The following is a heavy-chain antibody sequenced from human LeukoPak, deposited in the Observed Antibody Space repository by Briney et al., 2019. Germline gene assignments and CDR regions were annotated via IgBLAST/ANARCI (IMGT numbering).Heavy chain of an antibody. D-gene: IGHD3-22*01. J-gene: IGHJ4*02. Sequence: ASVKVSCKASGYTFTSYGISWVRQAPGQGLEWMGWISAYNGNTNYAQKLQGRVTMTTDTSTSTAYMELRSLRSDDTAVYYCARGPSRYDSSGYLNYWGQGTLVTVSA. V-gene: IGHV1-18*01. CDR1: GYTFTSYG. CDR2: ISAYNGNT. CDR3: ARGPSRYDSSGYLNY.